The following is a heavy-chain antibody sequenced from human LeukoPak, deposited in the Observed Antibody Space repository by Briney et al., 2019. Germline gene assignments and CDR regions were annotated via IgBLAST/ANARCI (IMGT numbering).Heavy chain of an antibody. CDR1: AGSISFYY. D-gene: IGHD6-13*01. Sequence: SETLSLTCTVSAGSISFYYWNWIRQPPGKGLEWIGYIYYSGSTNYNPSLKSRVTISVDTSKNQFSLKLSSVTATDTAVFYCARGSRQDTLDAFDIWGQGIMVTVSS. CDR3: ARGSRQDTLDAFDI. CDR2: IYYSGST. V-gene: IGHV4-59*01. J-gene: IGHJ3*02.